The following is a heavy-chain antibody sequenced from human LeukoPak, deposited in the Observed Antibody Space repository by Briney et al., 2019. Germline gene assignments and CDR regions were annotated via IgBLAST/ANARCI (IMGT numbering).Heavy chain of an antibody. CDR3: ARGLVVPAALSEFDP. Sequence: PSETLFLTCTVSGGSVSSGSYYWSWIRQPPGKGLEWIGYIYYSGSTNYNPSLKSRVTISVDTSKNQFSLKLSSVTAADTAVYYCARGLVVPAALSEFDPWGQGTLVTVSS. V-gene: IGHV4-61*01. CDR2: IYYSGST. D-gene: IGHD2-2*01. J-gene: IGHJ5*02. CDR1: GGSVSSGSYY.